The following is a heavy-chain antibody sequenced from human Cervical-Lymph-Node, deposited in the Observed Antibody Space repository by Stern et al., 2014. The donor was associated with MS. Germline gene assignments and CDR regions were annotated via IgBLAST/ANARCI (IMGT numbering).Heavy chain of an antibody. V-gene: IGHV1-18*04. CDR3: ARDEGSGYDFPFDY. J-gene: IGHJ4*02. Sequence: QVQLVQSGAEVKKPGASVKVSCKTSGYTFTNYGVSWVRLAPGQGLEWMGWINGYNGDTNYAQKFRGRVTMTKDTPTTTAYMELRSLTSGDTAVYYCARDEGSGYDFPFDYWGQGTLVTFSS. CDR2: INGYNGDT. CDR1: GYTFTNYG. D-gene: IGHD5-12*01.